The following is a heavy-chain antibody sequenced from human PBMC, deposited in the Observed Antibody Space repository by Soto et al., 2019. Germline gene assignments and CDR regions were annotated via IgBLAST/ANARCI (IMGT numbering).Heavy chain of an antibody. J-gene: IGHJ4*02. Sequence: SETLSLTCTVSGGSISNYYWSWVRQPPGKGLERVGYTFSSGSTNYNPSLKSRLTISTNTSNTQISLTLNSVTAADTAVYYCARQRRDFDYWGQGSLVTVSS. CDR2: TFSSGST. CDR1: GGSISNYY. V-gene: IGHV4-4*08. D-gene: IGHD6-25*01. CDR3: ARQRRDFDY.